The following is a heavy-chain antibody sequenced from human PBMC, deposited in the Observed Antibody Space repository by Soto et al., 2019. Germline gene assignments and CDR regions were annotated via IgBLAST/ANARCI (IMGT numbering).Heavy chain of an antibody. CDR2: IYYSGST. D-gene: IGHD3-3*01. CDR3: ARVKFGGSTNFEVVPHFDY. V-gene: IGHV4-30-4*01. CDR1: GGSISSGDYY. Sequence: SETLSLTCTVSGGSISSGDYYWSWIRQPPGKGLEWIGYIYYSGSTYYNPSLKSRVTISVDTSKNQFSLKLSSVTAADTAVYYCARVKFGGSTNFEVVPHFDYWGQGTLVNVPT. J-gene: IGHJ4*02.